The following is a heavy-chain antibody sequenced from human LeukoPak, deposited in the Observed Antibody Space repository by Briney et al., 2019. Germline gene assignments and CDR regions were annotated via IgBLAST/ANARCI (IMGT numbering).Heavy chain of an antibody. J-gene: IGHJ4*02. D-gene: IGHD5-24*01. CDR1: GFTFSSYE. Sequence: GGSLRLSCAGSGFTFSSYEMNWVRQAPGKGLEWVSYIGTSGSPIYYADSVKGRFTISRDNAKNSLYLQMNSLRAEDTAVYYCARDPTMEYYFDYWGQGTLVTVSS. CDR2: IGTSGSPI. CDR3: ARDPTMEYYFDY. V-gene: IGHV3-48*03.